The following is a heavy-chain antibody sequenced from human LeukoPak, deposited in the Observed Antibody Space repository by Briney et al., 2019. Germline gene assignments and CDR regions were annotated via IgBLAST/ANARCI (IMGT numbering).Heavy chain of an antibody. V-gene: IGHV4-34*01. Sequence: PSETLSLACAVYGGSFSGYYWGWIRQPPGKGLEWIGEINHSGSTNYNPSLKSRVTISVDTSKNQFSLKLSSVTAADTAVYYCASHRSLWYWGQGTLVTVSS. D-gene: IGHD1-14*01. CDR2: INHSGST. J-gene: IGHJ4*02. CDR3: ASHRSLWY. CDR1: GGSFSGYY.